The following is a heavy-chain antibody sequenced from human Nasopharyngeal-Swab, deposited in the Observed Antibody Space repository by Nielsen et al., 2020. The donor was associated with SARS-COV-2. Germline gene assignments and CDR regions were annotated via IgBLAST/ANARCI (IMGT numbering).Heavy chain of an antibody. Sequence: WIRQPPGKGLEWIGYIYYSGGANYNLSLKSRVTISVDTSKNQFSLKLNSVTAADTAVYYCAKYAHYDFLSGYHLGWFDPWGRGTLVTVSS. CDR2: IYYSGGA. D-gene: IGHD3-3*01. J-gene: IGHJ5*02. V-gene: IGHV4-59*01. CDR3: AKYAHYDFLSGYHLGWFDP.